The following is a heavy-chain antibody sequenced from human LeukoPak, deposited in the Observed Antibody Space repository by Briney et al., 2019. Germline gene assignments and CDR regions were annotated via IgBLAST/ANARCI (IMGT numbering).Heavy chain of an antibody. CDR1: GFTFSSYA. J-gene: IGHJ4*02. Sequence: GRSLRLSCAASGFTFSSYAMHWVRQAPGKGLEWVAVISYDGSNKYYADSVKGRFTISRDNSKNTLYLQMNSLRAEDTAVYYCAKAPHLPPAMAYYFDYWGQGTLVTVSS. CDR3: AKAPHLPPAMAYYFDY. D-gene: IGHD5-18*01. V-gene: IGHV3-30*07. CDR2: ISYDGSNK.